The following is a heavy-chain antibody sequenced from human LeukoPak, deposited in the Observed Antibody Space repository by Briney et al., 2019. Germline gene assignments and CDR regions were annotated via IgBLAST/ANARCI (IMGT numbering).Heavy chain of an antibody. CDR3: ARPQYYYDSSGYFY. D-gene: IGHD3-22*01. J-gene: IGHJ4*02. V-gene: IGHV4-59*02. CDR2: IYYTGT. Sequence: SETLSLTCTVSGGSVSDYYWSWIRQSPGKGLEWIGYIYYTGTSYNPSLKSRVTISADTSKNQFSLNLSSVTAADTAVYYCARPQYYYDSSGYFYWGQGTLVTVSS. CDR1: GGSVSDYY.